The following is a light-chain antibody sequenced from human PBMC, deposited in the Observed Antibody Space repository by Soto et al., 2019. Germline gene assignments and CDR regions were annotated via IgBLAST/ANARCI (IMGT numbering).Light chain of an antibody. Sequence: EVVMTQSPATLSVSPGERATLSCRASQSVNNYLAWYQQKPGQAPRLLIFGASTRATGIPARFSGSGSGTEFTLTISSPQSEDFAIYSCQQYNNWPQTFGQGTKLEIK. CDR1: QSVNNY. CDR2: GAS. V-gene: IGKV3-15*01. J-gene: IGKJ2*01. CDR3: QQYNNWPQT.